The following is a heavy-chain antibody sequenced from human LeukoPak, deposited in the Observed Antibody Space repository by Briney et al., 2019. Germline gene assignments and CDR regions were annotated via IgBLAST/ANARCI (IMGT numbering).Heavy chain of an antibody. V-gene: IGHV3-74*01. Sequence: GGSRRLSCAASGFTFSRYWMHWVRQAPGKGLVWVSCIKSDGSSTSIADSAKDRFTISRDNAKNTVYLQMNSLRAEDTAVYYCVRDNRSYNFDYWGQGTLVTVSS. CDR3: VRDNRSYNFDY. CDR1: GFTFSRYW. D-gene: IGHD1-26*01. CDR2: IKSDGSST. J-gene: IGHJ4*02.